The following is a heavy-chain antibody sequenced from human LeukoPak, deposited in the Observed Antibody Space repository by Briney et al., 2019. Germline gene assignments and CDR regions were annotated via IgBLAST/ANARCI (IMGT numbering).Heavy chain of an antibody. V-gene: IGHV3-74*03. D-gene: IGHD3-10*01. Sequence: GGSLRLTCAASGFTFSSYWMHWVRQAPGKGLVWVSRINNDGSSTTYADSVKGRFTISRDNAKNALYLQMNSLRAEDTAVYYCASYVSAHYGYDYWGQGTLVTVSS. J-gene: IGHJ4*02. CDR3: ASYVSAHYGYDY. CDR1: GFTFSSYW. CDR2: INNDGSST.